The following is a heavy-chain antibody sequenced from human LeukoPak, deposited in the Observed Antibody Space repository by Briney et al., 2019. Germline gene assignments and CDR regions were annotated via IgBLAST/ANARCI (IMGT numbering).Heavy chain of an antibody. CDR1: GYTFTSYA. J-gene: IGHJ3*02. CDR3: ARDLDTAMATDAFDI. Sequence: GASVKVSCKASGYTFTSYAISWVRQAPGQGLEWMGWISGHNDDTNYAQRLQGRVTMTTDTSTSTAYMELSSLRSEDTAVCYCARDLDTAMATDAFDIWGQGTMVTVSS. CDR2: ISGHNDDT. V-gene: IGHV1-18*01. D-gene: IGHD5-18*01.